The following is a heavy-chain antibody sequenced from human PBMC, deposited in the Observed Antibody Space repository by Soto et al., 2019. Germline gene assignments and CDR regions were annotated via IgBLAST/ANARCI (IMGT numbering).Heavy chain of an antibody. CDR2: IYYSGST. D-gene: IGHD3-10*01. Sequence: QVQLQESGPGLVKPSETLSLTCTVSGGSISSYYWSWIRQPPGKGLEWIGYIYYSGSTNYNPSLKSRVTISVDTSKNQFSLKLSSVTAADTAVYYCARQSVGPYGSGSYFDYSGQGTLVTVSS. CDR3: ARQSVGPYGSGSYFDY. J-gene: IGHJ4*02. CDR1: GGSISSYY. V-gene: IGHV4-59*08.